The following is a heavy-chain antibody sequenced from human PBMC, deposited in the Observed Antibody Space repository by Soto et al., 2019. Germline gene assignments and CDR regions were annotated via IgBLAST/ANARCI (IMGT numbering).Heavy chain of an antibody. V-gene: IGHV4-34*01. J-gene: IGHJ4*02. CDR1: GGSFSGYY. CDR2: INHSGST. D-gene: IGHD3-10*01. CDR3: ASSDYYGSGKIDY. Sequence: QVQLQQWGAGLLKPSETLSLTCAVYGGSFSGYYWSWIRQPPGKGLEWIGEINHSGSTNYNPSLKSRVIISVDTSKNQFSLKLSSVTAADTAVYYCASSDYYGSGKIDYWGQGTLVTVSS.